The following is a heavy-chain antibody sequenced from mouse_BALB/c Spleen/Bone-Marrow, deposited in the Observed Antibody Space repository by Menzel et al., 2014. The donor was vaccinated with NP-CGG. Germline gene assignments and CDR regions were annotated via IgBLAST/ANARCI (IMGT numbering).Heavy chain of an antibody. Sequence: QVQLQQSGVEFVKPGASVKLSCKASGYTFTSYWMHWVKQRPGQGLEWIGEIDPSDSYTKYNQNFKGKATLTVDKSSSTAYMQLSSLTSEDSARTYYDYDWFAYWGQGTLVTVSA. CDR3: DYDWFAY. CDR2: IDPSDSYT. J-gene: IGHJ3*01. CDR1: GYTFTSYW. V-gene: IGHV1-69*02. D-gene: IGHD2-4*01.